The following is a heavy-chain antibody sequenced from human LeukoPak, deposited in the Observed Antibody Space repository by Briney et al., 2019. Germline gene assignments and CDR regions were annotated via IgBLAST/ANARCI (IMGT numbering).Heavy chain of an antibody. V-gene: IGHV3-23*01. CDR1: GFTFSSFA. CDR2: ISGSGGGT. J-gene: IGHJ4*02. D-gene: IGHD1-26*01. CDR3: ARALLPEGYYFDY. Sequence: GGSLRLSCAASGFTFSSFAMSWVRQAPGKGLEWVSAISGSGGGTYYSDSVKGRFTISRDSSKNTLYLQMNSLRAEDTAVYYCARALLPEGYYFDYWGQGTLVTVSS.